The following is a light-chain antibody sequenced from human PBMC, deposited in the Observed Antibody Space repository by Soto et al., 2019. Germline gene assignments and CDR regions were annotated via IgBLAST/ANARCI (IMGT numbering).Light chain of an antibody. J-gene: IGKJ2*01. Sequence: EIVLTQSPGTLSLSPGETATLSCRASQSVTRHLSWYQQKPGQAPRLLISRAFIGATGIPDRFSGSGSGTDFTLTINRLEPEDSAVYYCQQHTISMYTFCQGTKLEIK. CDR2: RAF. CDR1: QSVTRH. V-gene: IGKV3-20*01. CDR3: QQHTISMYT.